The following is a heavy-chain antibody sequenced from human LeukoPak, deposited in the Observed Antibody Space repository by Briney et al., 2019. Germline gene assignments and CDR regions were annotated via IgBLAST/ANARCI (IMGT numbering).Heavy chain of an antibody. CDR3: ASRLYGSGSSN. J-gene: IGHJ4*02. CDR2: ISDSGGSK. CDR1: NFPFSNWA. Sequence: GGSLRLSCAASNFPFSNWAMSGVRQAPGKGREWVSSISDSGGSKYYAHSVKGRITISRDNSKNTLYLQMNSLRAEDTAVYYCASRLYGSGSSNWGQGTLVTVSS. D-gene: IGHD3-10*01. V-gene: IGHV3-23*01.